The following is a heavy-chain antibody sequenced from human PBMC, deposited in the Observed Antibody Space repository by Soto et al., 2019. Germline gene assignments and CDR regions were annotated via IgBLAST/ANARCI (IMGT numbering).Heavy chain of an antibody. CDR3: ARGPGASDYYFDY. D-gene: IGHD3-10*01. V-gene: IGHV4-59*02. CDR2: IYYTEST. CDR1: GGSVSRYW. J-gene: IGHJ4*02. Sequence: ETLSLTGSVAGGSVSRYWWSWIRQPPGKGLEWIGYIYYTESTNYSPSLKGRVTISLDASRSQLYLKMTSVTAADTAVYYWARGPGASDYYFDYWGPGTQVTVSS.